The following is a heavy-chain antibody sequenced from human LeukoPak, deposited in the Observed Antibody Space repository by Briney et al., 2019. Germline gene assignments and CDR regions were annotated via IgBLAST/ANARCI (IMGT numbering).Heavy chain of an antibody. Sequence: GRSLRLSYASGGFTFDYYVMQWRRHARGRGVGWVSGICWNSGSIDYADSVKGRFTISRDNAQNSLYLQMNSLRAEDTALYYCAKDIRGSYGYAGTYFDYWGQGTLVTVSS. CDR3: AKDIRGSYGYAGTYFDY. D-gene: IGHD5-18*01. CDR1: GFTFDYYV. J-gene: IGHJ4*02. CDR2: ICWNSGSI. V-gene: IGHV3-9*01.